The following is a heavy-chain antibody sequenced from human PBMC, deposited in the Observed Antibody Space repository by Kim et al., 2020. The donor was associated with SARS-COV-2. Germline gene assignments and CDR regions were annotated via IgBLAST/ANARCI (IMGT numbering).Heavy chain of an antibody. CDR3: AREGAVPRFYYYYMDV. J-gene: IGHJ6*03. D-gene: IGHD2-2*01. V-gene: IGHV1-3*01. Sequence: KFQGRVTITRDTSASTAYMELSSLRSEDTAVYYCAREGAVPRFYYYYMDVWGKGTTVTVSS.